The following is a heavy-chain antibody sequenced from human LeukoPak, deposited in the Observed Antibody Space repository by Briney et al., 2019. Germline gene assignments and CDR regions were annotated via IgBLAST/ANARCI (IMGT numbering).Heavy chain of an antibody. Sequence: GGSLRLSCAASGFTVSSNYMSWVRQAPGRGLEWVSVIYSGGGTYYAESVKGRFTISRDNPKNLLFLQINSLRVEDTAVYYCARETPRRGETRDGYRWGQGTLVTVSS. V-gene: IGHV3-66*01. D-gene: IGHD5-24*01. CDR2: IYSGGGT. CDR3: ARETPRRGETRDGYR. J-gene: IGHJ4*02. CDR1: GFTVSSNY.